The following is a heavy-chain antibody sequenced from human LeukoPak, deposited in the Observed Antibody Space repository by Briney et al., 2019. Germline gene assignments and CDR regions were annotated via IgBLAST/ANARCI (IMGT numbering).Heavy chain of an antibody. CDR1: GGSFSGYY. CDR3: ARAPIHNWNDSGDY. CDR2: INHSGST. Sequence: SETLSLTCAVYGGSFSGYYWSWIRQPPGKGLEWIGEINHSGSTNYNPSLKSRATISVDTSKNQFSLKLSSVTAADTAVYYCARAPIHNWNDSGDYWGQGTLVTVSS. J-gene: IGHJ4*02. D-gene: IGHD1-1*01. V-gene: IGHV4-34*01.